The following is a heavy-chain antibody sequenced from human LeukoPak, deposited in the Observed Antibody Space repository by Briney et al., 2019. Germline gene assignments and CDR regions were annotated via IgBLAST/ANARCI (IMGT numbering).Heavy chain of an antibody. D-gene: IGHD2-21*02. Sequence: ETLSLTCAVYGGSFSGYYWSWIRQPPGKGLEWIGEINHSGSTNYNPSLKSRVTISVDTSKNQFSLKLSSVTAADTAVYYCARTYSHIVVVTATSSCYFDYWGQGTLVTVSS. CDR3: ARTYSHIVVVTATSSCYFDY. CDR1: GGSFSGYY. J-gene: IGHJ4*02. CDR2: INHSGST. V-gene: IGHV4-34*01.